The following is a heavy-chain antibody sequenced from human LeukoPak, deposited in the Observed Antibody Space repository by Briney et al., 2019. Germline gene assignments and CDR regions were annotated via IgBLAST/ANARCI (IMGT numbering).Heavy chain of an antibody. CDR2: IYYSGST. Sequence: PSQTLSLTCTVSGGSISSGGYYWSWIRQHPGKGLEWIGYIYYSGSTYYNPSLKSRVTISVDTSKNQFSLKLSSVTAADTAVYHCARDSEGGCFDYWGQGTLVTVSS. V-gene: IGHV4-31*03. CDR1: GGSISSGGYY. J-gene: IGHJ4*02. D-gene: IGHD1-26*01. CDR3: ARDSEGGCFDY.